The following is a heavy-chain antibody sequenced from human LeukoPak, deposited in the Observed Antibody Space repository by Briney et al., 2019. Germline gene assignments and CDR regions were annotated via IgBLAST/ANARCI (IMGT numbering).Heavy chain of an antibody. CDR1: SGSISSSNW. CDR3: AKREWLAWFDP. J-gene: IGHJ5*02. Sequence: SGTLSLTCSVSSGSISSSNWWSWVRQPPGKGLEWIGDIYHSGNTNYNASLKSRVTMSVNKSKNQFSLTLRSVTAADTAIYYCAKREWLAWFDPWGQGTLVTVSS. V-gene: IGHV4-4*02. D-gene: IGHD3-3*01. CDR2: IYHSGNT.